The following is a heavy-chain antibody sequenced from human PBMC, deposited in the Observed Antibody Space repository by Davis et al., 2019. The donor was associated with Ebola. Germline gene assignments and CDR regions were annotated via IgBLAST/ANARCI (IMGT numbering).Heavy chain of an antibody. CDR3: VTCNDYGGNKFLDH. CDR1: GFTFSSYA. D-gene: IGHD4-23*01. J-gene: IGHJ4*02. Sequence: GESLKISCAASGFTFSSYAMSWVRQAPGKGLEWVSSISSSSSYIYYADSVKGRFTISRDNAKNSLYLQMNSLRVEDTAMYYCVTCNDYGGNKFLDHWGQGTLVTVFS. CDR2: ISSSSSYI. V-gene: IGHV3-21*01.